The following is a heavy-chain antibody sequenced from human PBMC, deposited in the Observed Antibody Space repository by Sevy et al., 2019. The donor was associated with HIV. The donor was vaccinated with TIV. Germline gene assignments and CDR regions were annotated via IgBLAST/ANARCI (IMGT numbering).Heavy chain of an antibody. J-gene: IGHJ4*02. CDR1: GYIFTDYY. CDR2: INPNSGGT. CDR3: ATNTDYGDSDY. Sequence: ASVKVSCKASGYIFTDYYIHWVRQAPGQGLEWLAWINPNSGGTTYAQNFQGRVTVTRDTSISTAYMELNSLRSEDTAVYYCATNTDYGDSDYWGQGTLVTVSS. D-gene: IGHD4-17*01. V-gene: IGHV1-2*02.